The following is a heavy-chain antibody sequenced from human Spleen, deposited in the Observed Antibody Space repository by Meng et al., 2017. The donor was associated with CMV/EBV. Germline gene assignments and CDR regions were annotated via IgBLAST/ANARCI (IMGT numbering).Heavy chain of an antibody. V-gene: IGHV2-5*01. D-gene: IGHD3-22*01. CDR2: IYWNGDK. CDR3: GHLPDQTYYYDSAGYPT. CDR1: GFSLSTSGVG. J-gene: IGHJ5*02. Sequence: SGPTLVKPTQTLTLTCTFSGFSLSTSGVGVGWIRQPPGKALEWLALIYWNGDKRYSPSLKTRLTITRHSSENQVFLTMTNMDPVDTATYYCGHLPDQTYYYDSAGYPTWGQGTLVTVSS.